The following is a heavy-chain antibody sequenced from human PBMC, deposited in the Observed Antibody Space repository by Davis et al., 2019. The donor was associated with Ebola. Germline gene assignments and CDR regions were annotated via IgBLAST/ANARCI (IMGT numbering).Heavy chain of an antibody. CDR1: GSTFSNFW. V-gene: IGHV3-74*03. Sequence: GESLKISCAASGSTFSNFWMHWVRHGPGKGLVWVSRISSDGSGPAYADSVKGRFTISRDNAKSTVYLQMNSLRAEDTAVYYCARSGGHSFGQNWGQGTLVTVSS. D-gene: IGHD5-18*01. CDR2: ISSDGSGP. CDR3: ARSGGHSFGQN. J-gene: IGHJ4*02.